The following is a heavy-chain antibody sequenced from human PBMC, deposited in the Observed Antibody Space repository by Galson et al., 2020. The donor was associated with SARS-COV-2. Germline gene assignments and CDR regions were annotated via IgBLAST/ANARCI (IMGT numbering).Heavy chain of an antibody. V-gene: IGHV3-13*01. Sequence: GGSLRLSCAASGFTFSNYDMHWVRQPTGKRLEWVSAIDTAAYTYYTDSVKGRFTISRENAKKSLYLQMNSLRAEDTAVYYCAKIAATGDAFDIWGQGTMVSVSS. CDR2: IDTAAYT. CDR1: GFTFSNYD. CDR3: AKIAATGDAFDI. D-gene: IGHD6-13*01. J-gene: IGHJ3*02.